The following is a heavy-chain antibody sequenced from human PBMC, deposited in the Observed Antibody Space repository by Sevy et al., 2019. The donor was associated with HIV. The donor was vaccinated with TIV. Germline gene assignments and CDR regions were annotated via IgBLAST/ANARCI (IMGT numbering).Heavy chain of an antibody. Sequence: GGSLRLSCAASGFTFSSYSMNWVRQAPGKGLEWVSSISSSSSYIYYADSVKGRFTISRDNAKNSLYLQMNSLRAEDTAVYYCARIRLHDSSGYSRTADYYYYYMDVWGKGTTVTVSS. CDR2: ISSSSSYI. J-gene: IGHJ6*03. CDR3: ARIRLHDSSGYSRTADYYYYYMDV. CDR1: GFTFSSYS. D-gene: IGHD3-22*01. V-gene: IGHV3-21*01.